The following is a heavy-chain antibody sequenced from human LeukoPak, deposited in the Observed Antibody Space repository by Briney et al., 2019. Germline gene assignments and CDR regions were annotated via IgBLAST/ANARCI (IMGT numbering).Heavy chain of an antibody. CDR2: IYYSGST. CDR1: GGSISSYY. D-gene: IGHD2-15*01. V-gene: IGHV4-59*12. J-gene: IGHJ4*02. Sequence: SETLSLTCTVSGGSISSYYWSWIRQPPGKGLEWIGYIYYSGSTNYNPSLKSRVTISVDTSKNQFSLKLSSVTAADTAVYYCARGPYCSGGSCYPADYWGQGTLVTVSS. CDR3: ARGPYCSGGSCYPADY.